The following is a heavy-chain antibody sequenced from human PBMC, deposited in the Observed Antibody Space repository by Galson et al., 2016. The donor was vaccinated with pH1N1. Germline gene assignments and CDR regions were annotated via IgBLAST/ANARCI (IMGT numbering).Heavy chain of an antibody. Sequence: SLRLSCAASGFTFSAYAMHWVRQAPGKGLEYVSVIGSNERTTYYADSVNGRFTISRDNSKNTAYLQIGSLRAEDMAVYYCTRDAGGYSDFDYWGQGTLVTVSS. CDR1: GFTFSAYA. CDR2: IGSNERTT. CDR3: TRDAGGYSDFDY. D-gene: IGHD1-26*01. J-gene: IGHJ4*02. V-gene: IGHV3-64*02.